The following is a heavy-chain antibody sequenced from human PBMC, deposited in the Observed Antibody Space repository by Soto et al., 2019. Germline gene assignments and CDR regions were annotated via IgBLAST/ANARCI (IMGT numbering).Heavy chain of an antibody. V-gene: IGHV4-39*01. J-gene: IGHJ5*02. CDR2: IYYSGST. CDR3: ARRERAAGTDWWFDP. CDR1: GGSISSSSFH. D-gene: IGHD6-13*01. Sequence: SETLSLTCTVSGGSISSSSFHWGWIRQPPGKRLEWIGSIYYSGSTYYSPSLKSRVTISVDTSKNQFSLKLSSVTATDTAVYYCARRERAAGTDWWFDPWGQGTLVTVSS.